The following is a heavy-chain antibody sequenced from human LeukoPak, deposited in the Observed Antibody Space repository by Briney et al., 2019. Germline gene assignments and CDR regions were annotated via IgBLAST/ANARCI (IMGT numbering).Heavy chain of an antibody. J-gene: IGHJ4*02. CDR2: IYYSGSI. CDR3: ARQSSGNLYYFDY. CDR1: GGSISSYY. V-gene: IGHV4-59*08. Sequence: SETLSLTCTVSGGSISSYYWSWIRQPPGKGLEWIGYIYYSGSINYNPSLKSRVTISLDTSKNQFSLKLSSVTAADTAVYYCARQSSGNLYYFDYWGQGTLVTVSS. D-gene: IGHD3-22*01.